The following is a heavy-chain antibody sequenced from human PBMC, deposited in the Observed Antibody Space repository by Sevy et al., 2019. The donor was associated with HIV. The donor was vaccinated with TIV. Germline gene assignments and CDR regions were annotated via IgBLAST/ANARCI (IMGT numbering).Heavy chain of an antibody. D-gene: IGHD2-8*02. Sequence: LSLTCAASGFTFTYAWMSWVRQAPGKGLEWVGRIKSKADGGTTDYAAPVKGRFTISRDDSKNTLYLQMNSLKTDNTDVYYCTTDPIIVLLVTDGMDVWGQGTTVTVSS. CDR1: GFTFTYAW. J-gene: IGHJ6*02. V-gene: IGHV3-15*01. CDR2: IKSKADGGTT. CDR3: TTDPIIVLLVTDGMDV.